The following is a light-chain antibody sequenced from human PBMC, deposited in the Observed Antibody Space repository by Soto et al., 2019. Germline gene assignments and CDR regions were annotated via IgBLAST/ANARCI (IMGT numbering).Light chain of an antibody. V-gene: IGKV1-6*01. CDR3: LQDYNYPLT. J-gene: IGKJ2*01. CDR1: QGIRND. CDR2: AAS. Sequence: AIQMTQSPSSLSASVGDRVTITCRASQGIRNDLGWYQQKPGKAPKLLIYAASSLQSGVPSRFSGSGSGADSTLTISNLQPEDFATYYCLQDYNYPLTFGQGTKLEIK.